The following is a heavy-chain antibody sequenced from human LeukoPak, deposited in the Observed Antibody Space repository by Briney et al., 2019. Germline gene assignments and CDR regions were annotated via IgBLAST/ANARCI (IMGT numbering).Heavy chain of an antibody. CDR1: GYTFTSYG. CDR2: ISAYNGNT. Sequence: RASVKVSCKASGYTFTSYGISWVRQAPGQGLEWMGWISAYNGNTNYAQKLQGRVTMTTDTSTSTAYMELRSLRSDDTAVYYRARGIGAYSSSCYDYWGQGTLVTVSS. CDR3: ARGIGAYSSSCYDY. J-gene: IGHJ4*02. V-gene: IGHV1-18*01. D-gene: IGHD6-13*01.